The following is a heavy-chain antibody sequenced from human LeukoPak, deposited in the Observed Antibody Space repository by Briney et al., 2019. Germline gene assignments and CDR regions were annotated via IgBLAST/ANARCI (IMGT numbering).Heavy chain of an antibody. Sequence: GGSLRLSCAASGVIFNNFAFHWVRQAPGKGLEWVAAVSYDGGNTYYADSVRGRLTISRDNSRNTLYLQMNSLRAEDTAVYYCAKDRSYNWNDVSDYWGQGTLVTVSS. V-gene: IGHV3-30-3*01. J-gene: IGHJ4*02. CDR3: AKDRSYNWNDVSDY. CDR1: GVIFNNFA. CDR2: VSYDGGNT. D-gene: IGHD1-20*01.